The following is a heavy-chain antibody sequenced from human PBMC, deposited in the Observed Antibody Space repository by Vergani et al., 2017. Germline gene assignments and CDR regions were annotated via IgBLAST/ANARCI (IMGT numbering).Heavy chain of an antibody. V-gene: IGHV4-38-2*02. J-gene: IGHJ5*02. CDR2: IYHSGST. Sequence: QVQLQESGPGLVKPSETLSLTCAVSGYSISSGYYWGWIRQPPGKGLEWIGSIYHSGSTNYNPSLKSRVTISVDTSKNQFSLKLSSVTAADTAVYYCARDDLNWFDPWGQGTLVTVSS. CDR3: ARDDLNWFDP. CDR1: GYSISSGYY.